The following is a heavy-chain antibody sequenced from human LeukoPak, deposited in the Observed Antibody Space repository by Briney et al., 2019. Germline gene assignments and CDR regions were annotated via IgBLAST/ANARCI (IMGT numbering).Heavy chain of an antibody. CDR3: ARDHYHKIHSVMVTAPDY. CDR2: ITPIFGTA. J-gene: IGHJ4*02. V-gene: IGHV1-69*13. D-gene: IGHD2-21*02. Sequence: GASVKVSCKASGGTFSSYAISWVRQAPGQGLEWMGGITPIFGTANYAQKFQGRVTITADESTSTAYMELSSLRSEDTAVYYCARDHYHKIHSVMVTAPDYWGQGTLVIVSS. CDR1: GGTFSSYA.